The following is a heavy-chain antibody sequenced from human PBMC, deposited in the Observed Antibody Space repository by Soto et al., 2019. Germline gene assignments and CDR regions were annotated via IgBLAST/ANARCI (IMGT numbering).Heavy chain of an antibody. J-gene: IGHJ3*02. Sequence: SPTLSLTCAISGDSVSSNSAAWNWIRQSPSRGLEWLGRTYYRSKWYNDYAVSVKSRITINPDTSKNQFSLQLNSVTPEDTAVYYCARAPLHRELWLRFWAFDIWGQGTMVTVSS. D-gene: IGHD5-18*01. CDR3: ARAPLHRELWLRFWAFDI. CDR2: TYYRSKWYN. CDR1: GDSVSSNSAA. V-gene: IGHV6-1*01.